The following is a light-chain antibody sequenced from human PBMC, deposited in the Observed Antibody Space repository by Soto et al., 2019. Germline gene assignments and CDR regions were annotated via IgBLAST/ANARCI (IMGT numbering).Light chain of an antibody. CDR2: DAS. CDR1: QSVSNQ. CDR3: QQYGSSWT. Sequence: EIVLTPSPGTLSLSPGERATLSCRASQSVSNQLAWYQQKPGQAPRLLIYDASRRVAGIPARFSGSGSGTDFTLTISRLEPEDFAVYYCQQYGSSWTFGQGTKVDI. V-gene: IGKV3-20*01. J-gene: IGKJ1*01.